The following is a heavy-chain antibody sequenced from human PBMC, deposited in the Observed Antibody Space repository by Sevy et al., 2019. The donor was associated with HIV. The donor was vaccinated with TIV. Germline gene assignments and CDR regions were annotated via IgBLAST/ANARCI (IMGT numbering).Heavy chain of an antibody. V-gene: IGHV3-7*01. Sequence: GGSLRLSCAASGFTFNSYWMSWVRQAPGKGLEWVANTKYDGSDKYYVGSVRGRFTISRDNDKKSLYLQMNSLRAEDTAVYYGAREGYGFDIWGQGTMVTVSS. CDR1: GFTFNSYW. CDR3: AREGYGFDI. D-gene: IGHD2-15*01. J-gene: IGHJ3*02. CDR2: TKYDGSDK.